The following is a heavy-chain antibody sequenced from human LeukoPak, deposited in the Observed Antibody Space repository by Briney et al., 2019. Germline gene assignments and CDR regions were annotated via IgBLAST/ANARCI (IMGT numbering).Heavy chain of an antibody. CDR1: GFTFSSYW. CDR3: ARSTPATEFDH. CDR2: INTGGSGT. V-gene: IGHV3-74*01. D-gene: IGHD5-12*01. Sequence: PGGSLRLSCAASGFTFSSYWMHWVRQAPGKGLEWVSRINTGGSGTSYADSVKGQFTISRDNAKKPLYLQMNSLRAEDTAVYYCARSTPATEFDHWGQGTLVTVSS. J-gene: IGHJ4*02.